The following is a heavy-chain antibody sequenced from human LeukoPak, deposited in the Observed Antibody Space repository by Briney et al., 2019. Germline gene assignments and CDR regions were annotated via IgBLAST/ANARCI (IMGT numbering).Heavy chain of an antibody. CDR2: MNPNSGNT. CDR1: GGTFSSYD. CDR3: ARVRDDYDFWSGYLRYYYYGMDV. Sequence: ASVKVSCKASGGTFSSYDINWVRQATGQGLEWMGWMNPNSGNTGYAQKFQGRVTMTRNTSISTAYMELSSLRSEDTAVYYCARVRDDYDFWSGYLRYYYYGMDVWGQGTTVTVSS. D-gene: IGHD3-3*01. J-gene: IGHJ6*02. V-gene: IGHV1-8*02.